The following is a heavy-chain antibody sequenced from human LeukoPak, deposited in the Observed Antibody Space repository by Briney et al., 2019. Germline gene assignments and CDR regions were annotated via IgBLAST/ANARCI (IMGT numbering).Heavy chain of an antibody. D-gene: IGHD6-6*01. Sequence: GGSLRLSCAASGFTFSSYAMHWVRQAPGKGLEWVAVVSYDGSNKYYADSVKGRFTISRDNSKNTLYLQMNSLRAEDTAVYYCAKDRRIAARPHNWFDPWGQGTLVTVSS. V-gene: IGHV3-30-3*01. J-gene: IGHJ5*02. CDR1: GFTFSSYA. CDR3: AKDRRIAARPHNWFDP. CDR2: VSYDGSNK.